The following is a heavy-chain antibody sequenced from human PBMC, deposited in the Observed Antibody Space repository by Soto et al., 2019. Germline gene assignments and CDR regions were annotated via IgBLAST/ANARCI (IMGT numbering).Heavy chain of an antibody. Sequence: GGSLRLSCAASGFTFSSYGMHWVRQAPGKGLEWVAVISYDGSNKYYADSVKGRFTISRDNAKNSLYLEMNSLRAEDTAVYYCARESEDLTSNFDYWGQGTLVTVSS. CDR1: GFTFSSYG. CDR2: ISYDGSNK. J-gene: IGHJ4*02. CDR3: ARESEDLTSNFDY. V-gene: IGHV3-30*03.